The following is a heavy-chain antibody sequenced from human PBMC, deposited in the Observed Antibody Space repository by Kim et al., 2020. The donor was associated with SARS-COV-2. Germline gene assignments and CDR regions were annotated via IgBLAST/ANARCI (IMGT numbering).Heavy chain of an antibody. CDR2: IYSGDAT. CDR3: ARFPGAWYGEDH. V-gene: IGHV3-66*01. CDR1: GFTVTSNF. J-gene: IGHJ4*02. Sequence: GGSLRLSCVASGFTVTSNFMTWVRQAPGKGLEWVSVIYSGDATFYAGSVRGRFTISRDSSKNTLYLQMNSQRAEDTAVYYCARFPGAWYGEDHWGQGNLVTVHS. D-gene: IGHD6-13*01.